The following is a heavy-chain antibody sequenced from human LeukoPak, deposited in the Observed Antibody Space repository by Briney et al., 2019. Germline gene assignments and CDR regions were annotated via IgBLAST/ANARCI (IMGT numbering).Heavy chain of an antibody. V-gene: IGHV3-53*01. Sequence: PGGSLRLSCAASGFSFSSYSMNWVRQAPGKGLEWVSVIYSGGSAYYADSVKGRFTISRDNSKNTLYLQMNSLRAEDTAVYYCASGHGNAYYYYYYMDVWGKGTTVTVSS. CDR2: IYSGGSA. CDR3: ASGHGNAYYYYYYMDV. CDR1: GFSFSSYS. J-gene: IGHJ6*03. D-gene: IGHD4-23*01.